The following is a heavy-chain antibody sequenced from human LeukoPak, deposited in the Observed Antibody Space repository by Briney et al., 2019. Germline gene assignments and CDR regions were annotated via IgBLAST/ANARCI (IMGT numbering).Heavy chain of an antibody. V-gene: IGHV4-61*02. CDR1: GGSISSGSYH. CDR3: ARGYTYGYYYYMDV. J-gene: IGHJ6*03. CDR2: IYTSGST. D-gene: IGHD5-18*01. Sequence: KPSETLSLTCTVSGGSISSGSYHWSWIRQPAGKGLEWIGRIYTSGSTNYNPSLKSRVTISVDTSKNQFSLKLSSVTAADTAVYYCARGYTYGYYYYMDVWGKGTTVTVSS.